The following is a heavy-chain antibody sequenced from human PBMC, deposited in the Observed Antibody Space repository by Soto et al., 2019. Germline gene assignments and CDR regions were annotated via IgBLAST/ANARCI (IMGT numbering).Heavy chain of an antibody. J-gene: IGHJ6*02. D-gene: IGHD3-10*01. CDR1: GFTFSSYA. CDR2: ISGNGGSK. V-gene: IGHV3-23*01. Sequence: EVQLLESGGGLVQPGGSLRLSCAASGFTFSSYAMSWVRQAPGKGLEWVSGISGNGGSKNYADFVKGRFTISRDNSNNTLSMQMSSLRAEDTAVYYCAKPGDYDGPGSSGYYSATDVWGQGTTVTVSS. CDR3: AKPGDYDGPGSSGYYSATDV.